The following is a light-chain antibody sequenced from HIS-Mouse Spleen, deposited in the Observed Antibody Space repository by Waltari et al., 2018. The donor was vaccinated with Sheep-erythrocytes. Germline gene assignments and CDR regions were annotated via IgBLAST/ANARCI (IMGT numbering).Light chain of an antibody. CDR3: CSYAGSSTPWV. CDR1: SSAGGSYNL. V-gene: IGLV2-23*01. J-gene: IGLJ3*02. Sequence: QSALTQPASVSGSPGQSITISCTGTSSAGGSYNLVSWYQQHPGKAPKLMIYEGSKRPSGVSNRFSGSKSGNTASLTISGLQAEDEADYYCCSYAGSSTPWVFGGGTKLTVL. CDR2: EGS.